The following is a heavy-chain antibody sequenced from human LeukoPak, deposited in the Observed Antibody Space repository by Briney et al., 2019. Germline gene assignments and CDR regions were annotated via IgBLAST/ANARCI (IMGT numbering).Heavy chain of an antibody. CDR1: GGSISGYY. Sequence: SETLSLTCTVSGGSISGYYWSWIRQPPGKGLDWIGYIYYSGSTNYNPSLKSRVSISVDTSKNQFSLKLSSVTAADTAVYYCARTGSTVTMLYPFDHWGQGTLVTVSS. J-gene: IGHJ4*02. CDR2: IYYSGST. CDR3: ARTGSTVTMLYPFDH. D-gene: IGHD4-17*01. V-gene: IGHV4-59*01.